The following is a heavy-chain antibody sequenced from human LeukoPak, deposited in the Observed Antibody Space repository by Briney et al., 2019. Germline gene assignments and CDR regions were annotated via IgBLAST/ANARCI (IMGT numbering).Heavy chain of an antibody. D-gene: IGHD3-22*01. CDR3: ARDDKLWYYYDSSGYYELGY. CDR2: ISYDGSNK. CDR1: GFTFSSYA. J-gene: IGHJ4*02. Sequence: GGSLRLSCAASGFTFSSYAMHWVRQAPGKGLEGVAVISYDGSNKYYADSVKGGFTISRDNSKNTLYLQMNSLRAEDTAVYYCARDDKLWYYYDSSGYYELGYWGQGTLVTVSS. V-gene: IGHV3-30-3*01.